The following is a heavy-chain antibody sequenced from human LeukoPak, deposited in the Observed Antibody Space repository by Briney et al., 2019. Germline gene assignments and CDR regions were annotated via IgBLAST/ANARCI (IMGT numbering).Heavy chain of an antibody. J-gene: IGHJ4*02. CDR1: GFTFSDYY. CDR2: ISSGTSYT. V-gene: IGHV3-11*06. Sequence: GGSLRLSCAASGFTFSDYYMSWIGQAPGKGLEWVSYISSGTSYTNYADSVKGRFTISRDNAKNSLYLQMNNLRAEDTALYYCARLVVVAATPGYFDYWGQGTLVTVSS. CDR3: ARLVVVAATPGYFDY. D-gene: IGHD2-15*01.